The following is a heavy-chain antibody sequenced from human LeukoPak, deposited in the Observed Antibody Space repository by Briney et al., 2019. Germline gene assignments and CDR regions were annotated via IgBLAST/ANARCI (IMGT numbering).Heavy chain of an antibody. CDR3: ARGGSSGWVDY. J-gene: IGHJ4*02. V-gene: IGHV4-59*01. Sequence: SETLSLTCTVSGGSISSYYWSWIRQPPGKGVEWIGYIYFSGSTNYNPSLKSQVTISIDTSKNRFSLKLSSVTAADTAVYYCARGGSSGWVDYWGQGTLVTVSS. CDR2: IYFSGST. CDR1: GGSISSYY. D-gene: IGHD6-19*01.